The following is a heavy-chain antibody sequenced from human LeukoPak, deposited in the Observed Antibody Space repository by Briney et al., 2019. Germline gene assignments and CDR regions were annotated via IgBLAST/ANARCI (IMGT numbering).Heavy chain of an antibody. CDR3: ARDRAYSGYDYTSDY. CDR1: GGSISSYY. V-gene: IGHV4-4*07. J-gene: IGHJ4*02. CDR2: IYTSGST. Sequence: SETLSLTCTVSGGSISSYYWSWIRQPAGKGLEWIGRIYTSGSTNYNPSLKSRVTISVDTSKNQFSLKLSSATAADTAVYYCARDRAYSGYDYTSDYWGQGTMVTVSS. D-gene: IGHD5-12*01.